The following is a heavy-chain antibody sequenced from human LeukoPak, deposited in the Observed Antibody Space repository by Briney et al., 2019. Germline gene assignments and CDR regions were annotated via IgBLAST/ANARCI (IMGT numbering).Heavy chain of an antibody. CDR1: GGSISSYY. J-gene: IGHJ5*02. D-gene: IGHD2-2*02. CDR2: IYYSGST. CDR3: ARGYCSSTSCYRWFDP. V-gene: IGHV4-59*01. Sequence: PSETLSLTCTVSGGSISSYYWSWIRQPPGKGLEWIGYIYYSGSTNYNPSLKSRVTISVDTSKNQFSLKLSSVTAADTAVYYCARGYCSSTSCYRWFDPWGREPWSPSPQ.